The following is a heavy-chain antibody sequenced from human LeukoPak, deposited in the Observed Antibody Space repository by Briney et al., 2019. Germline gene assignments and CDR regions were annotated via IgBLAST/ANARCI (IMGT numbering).Heavy chain of an antibody. CDR1: GFTFSSYS. Sequence: GGSLRLSCAASGFTFSSYSMNWVRQAPGKGLEWVSSIISSSSYIYYSDSVKGRFTISRDNAKNSLYLQMNSLRAEDTAVYYCAMYYDSSGYIFDYWGQGTLVTVSS. CDR2: IISSSSYI. D-gene: IGHD3-22*01. J-gene: IGHJ4*02. CDR3: AMYYDSSGYIFDY. V-gene: IGHV3-21*01.